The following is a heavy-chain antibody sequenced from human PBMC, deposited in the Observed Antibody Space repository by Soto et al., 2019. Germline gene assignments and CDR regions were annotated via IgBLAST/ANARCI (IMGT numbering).Heavy chain of an antibody. J-gene: IGHJ4*02. CDR3: ARDKWTMATVTTYYFDY. CDR1: GFTFSSYG. Sequence: PGGSLRLSCAASGFTFSSYGMHWVRHAPGKGLEWVAVIWYDGSNKYYADSVKGRFTISRDNSKNTPYLQMNSLRAEDTAVYYCARDKWTMATVTTYYFDYWGQGTLVTVSA. V-gene: IGHV3-33*01. CDR2: IWYDGSNK. D-gene: IGHD4-4*01.